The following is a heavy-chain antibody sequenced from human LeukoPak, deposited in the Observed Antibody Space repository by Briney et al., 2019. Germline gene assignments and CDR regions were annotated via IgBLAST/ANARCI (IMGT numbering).Heavy chain of an antibody. CDR2: INHSGST. D-gene: IGHD3-10*01. V-gene: IGHV4-34*01. CDR1: GFTFSSYS. J-gene: IGHJ4*02. CDR3: ARLAGQGSGSPLDY. Sequence: GSLRLSCAASGFTFSSYSMNWIRQPPGKGLEWIGEINHSGSTNYNPSLKSRVTISVDTSKNQFSLKLSSVTAADTAVYYCARLAGQGSGSPLDYWGQGTLVTVSS.